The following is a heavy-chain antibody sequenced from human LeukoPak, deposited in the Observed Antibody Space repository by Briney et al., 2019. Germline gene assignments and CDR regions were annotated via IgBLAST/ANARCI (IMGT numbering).Heavy chain of an antibody. V-gene: IGHV6-1*01. CDR1: GDSVSSNSAA. J-gene: IGHJ6*02. Sequence: SQTLSLNCAISGDSVSSNSAAWHWIRQSPSRGLEWLGRTYYRSKWYNDYAVAVKSRITINPDTSKNQFSLQLNSVTPEDTAVYYCARDPNSIAAAGTSFSGGMDVWGQGTTVTVSS. CDR3: ARDPNSIAAAGTSFSGGMDV. D-gene: IGHD6-13*01. CDR2: TYYRSKWYN.